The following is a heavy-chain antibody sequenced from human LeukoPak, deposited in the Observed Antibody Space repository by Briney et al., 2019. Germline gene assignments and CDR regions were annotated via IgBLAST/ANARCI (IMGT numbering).Heavy chain of an antibody. V-gene: IGHV1-46*01. J-gene: IGHJ6*02. D-gene: IGHD2-2*01. Sequence: ASVKVSCKASGYTFTSYYMHWVRQAPGQGLEWMGIINPSGGSTSYAQKFQGRVTMTRDTSTSTVYMELSSLRSEDTAVYYCARRDYCSSTSCPLDHYYYYGMDVWGQGTTVTVSS. CDR1: GYTFTSYY. CDR3: ARRDYCSSTSCPLDHYYYYGMDV. CDR2: INPSGGST.